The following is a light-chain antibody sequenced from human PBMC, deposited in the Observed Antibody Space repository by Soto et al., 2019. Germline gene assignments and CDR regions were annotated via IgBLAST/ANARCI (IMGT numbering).Light chain of an antibody. CDR3: QQRSSSPPIT. V-gene: IGKV1-39*01. CDR1: QNIDNH. Sequence: DIQLTQSPSSLSASLGDSVSISCRASQNIDNHLHWYRQKSGKAPEVLIYAASTLRDGVSSRFSGSGYGTEFTLTINNLQPEDFATYYCQQRSSSPPITFGQGTRLDI. CDR2: AAS. J-gene: IGKJ5*01.